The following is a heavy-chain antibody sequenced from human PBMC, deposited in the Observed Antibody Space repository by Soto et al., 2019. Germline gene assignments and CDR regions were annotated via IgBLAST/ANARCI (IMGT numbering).Heavy chain of an antibody. CDR1: GGTFSSYA. D-gene: IGHD2-2*01. CDR3: ARQGIGWNCSSTSCYRRDNYYYYGMDV. V-gene: IGHV1-69*01. J-gene: IGHJ6*02. Sequence: VQLVQSGAEVKKPGSSVKVSCKASGGTFSSYAISWVRQAPGQGLEWMGGIIPIFGTANYAQKFQGRVTITADESKSTAYMELSSLRSEDTAVYYCARQGIGWNCSSTSCYRRDNYYYYGMDVWGQGTTVTVSS. CDR2: IIPIFGTA.